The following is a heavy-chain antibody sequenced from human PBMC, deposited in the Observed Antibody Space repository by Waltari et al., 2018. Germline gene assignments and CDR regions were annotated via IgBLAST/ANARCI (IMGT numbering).Heavy chain of an antibody. D-gene: IGHD3-10*01. J-gene: IGHJ4*02. V-gene: IGHV3-7*01. CDR2: RKEDGREK. CDR1: GINFSKCW. CDR3: ARDRGYFDY. Sequence: EVQLVESGGGLVQPGGSLRLSCAASGINFSKCWMSWVGQAPGKGVERVANRKEDGREKDYVDSGRGRFTISRDNAKNSLYLQMNSLRVEDTAMYYCARDRGYFDYWGQGTLVTVSS.